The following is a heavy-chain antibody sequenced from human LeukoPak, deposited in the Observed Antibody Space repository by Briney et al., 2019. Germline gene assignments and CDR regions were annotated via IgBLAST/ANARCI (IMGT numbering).Heavy chain of an antibody. CDR1: GFTFSSYG. Sequence: PGRSLRLSCAASGFTFSSYGMHWVRRAPGKGLEWVAVISYDGSNKYYADSVKGRFTISRDNSKNTLYLQMNSLRAEDTAVYYCARGRYIAAALDYWGQGTLVTVSS. J-gene: IGHJ4*02. D-gene: IGHD6-13*01. CDR3: ARGRYIAAALDY. V-gene: IGHV3-30*03. CDR2: ISYDGSNK.